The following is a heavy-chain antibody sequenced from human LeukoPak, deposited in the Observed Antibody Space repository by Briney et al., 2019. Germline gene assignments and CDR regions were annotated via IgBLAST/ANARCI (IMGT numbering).Heavy chain of an antibody. J-gene: IGHJ4*02. CDR1: GFTFSSYA. CDR2: ISGSGGST. V-gene: IGHV3-23*01. CDR3: AKDDILTGYPDY. D-gene: IGHD3-9*01. Sequence: GGSLRLSCAASGFTFSSYAMSWVRQAPGKGLEWVSAISGSGGSTYCADSVKGRFTISRDNSKNTLYLQMNSLRAEDMAVYYCAKDDILTGYPDYWGQGTLVTVSS.